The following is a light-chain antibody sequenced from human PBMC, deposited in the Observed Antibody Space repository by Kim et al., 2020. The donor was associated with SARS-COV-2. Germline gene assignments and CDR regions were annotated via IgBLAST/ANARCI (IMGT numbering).Light chain of an antibody. CDR3: QQENNWPLT. J-gene: IGKJ4*01. V-gene: IGKV3-15*01. CDR1: QSIASN. Sequence: VCPGERATLSRRASQSIASNLVWYQQKPGPAPRLLIYGAFTRATGIPARFRGGGSGTDFTLTITGLQSEDAAVYYCQQENNWPLTFGGGTKVDIK. CDR2: GAF.